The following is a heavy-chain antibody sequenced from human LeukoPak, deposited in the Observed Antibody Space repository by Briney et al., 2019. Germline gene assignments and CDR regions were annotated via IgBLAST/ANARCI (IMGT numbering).Heavy chain of an antibody. D-gene: IGHD6-13*01. Sequence: SETLSLTCMVSGDPISGYSNYKWTWIRQPPGKGLEWIGYIYYHGSTNYNPSLKSRVTFSVDTSKNQFSLTLPSVTAADTAVYYCVREYSGFDYWGQGTLVTVSS. CDR1: GDPISGYSNYK. J-gene: IGHJ4*02. CDR2: IYYHGST. V-gene: IGHV4-61*01. CDR3: VREYSGFDY.